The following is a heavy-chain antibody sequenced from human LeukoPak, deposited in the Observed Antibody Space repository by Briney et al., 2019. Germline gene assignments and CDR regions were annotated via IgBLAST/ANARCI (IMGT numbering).Heavy chain of an antibody. CDR2: LRSKAYGGTT. V-gene: IGHV3-49*03. CDR3: TRDLEGATGNYFDS. J-gene: IGHJ4*02. Sequence: PGGSLRLSCTASGFTLGEYAMSWFRQAPGKGREGVGFLRSKAYGGTTEYAASVKGRFTTSRDDSKSIAYLQMNSLKTEDTAVYYCTRDLEGATGNYFDSWGQGTLVTVSS. D-gene: IGHD1-26*01. CDR1: GFTLGEYA.